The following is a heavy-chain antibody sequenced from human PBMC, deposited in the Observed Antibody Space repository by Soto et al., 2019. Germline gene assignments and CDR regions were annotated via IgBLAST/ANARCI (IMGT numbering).Heavy chain of an antibody. CDR2: MNPNSGNT. J-gene: IGHJ6*03. CDR3: ASEGVYGSGSYYNARYMDV. V-gene: IGHV1-8*01. Sequence: ASVKVSCKASGYTFTSYDINWVRQATGQGLEWMGWMNPNSGNTGYAQKFQGRGTMTRNTSISTAYMELSSLRSEDTAVYYCASEGVYGSGSYYNARYMDVWGKGTTVTVSS. CDR1: GYTFTSYD. D-gene: IGHD3-10*01.